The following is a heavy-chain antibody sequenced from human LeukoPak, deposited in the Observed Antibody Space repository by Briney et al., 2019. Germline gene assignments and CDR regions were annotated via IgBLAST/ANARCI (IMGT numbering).Heavy chain of an antibody. Sequence: GASVKVSRKASGYTFTGYYIHWMRHAPGQGLVWMGWMNPNRGDTSYAQKFPGRVTMTRDTPINTAYMELVGLTSDDTAVYYCGRRRIDCSDTGCYVDYWGQGTLVTVSS. V-gene: IGHV1-2*02. D-gene: IGHD2-15*01. J-gene: IGHJ4*02. CDR2: MNPNRGDT. CDR1: GYTFTGYY. CDR3: GRRRIDCSDTGCYVDY.